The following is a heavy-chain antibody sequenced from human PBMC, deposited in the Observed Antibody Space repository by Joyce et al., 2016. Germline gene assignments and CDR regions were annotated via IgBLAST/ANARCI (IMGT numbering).Heavy chain of an antibody. CDR1: IISIRDDSY. V-gene: IGHV4-38-2*01. D-gene: IGHD3-16*02. Sequence: QVQLQESGPGLVKPSETLSLTCAAAIISIRDDSYWGWIRQPPGKGLEWIGTICHSGDTYYTPSLKSRVTISFDTSKTQFSLRLRSVTAADTAVYYCVSSKKGTNRWFDTWGQGTLVTVSS. J-gene: IGHJ5*02. CDR2: ICHSGDT. CDR3: VSSKKGTNRWFDT.